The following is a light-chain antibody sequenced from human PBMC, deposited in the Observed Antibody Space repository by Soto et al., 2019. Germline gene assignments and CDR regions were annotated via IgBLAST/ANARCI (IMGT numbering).Light chain of an antibody. V-gene: IGLV2-23*02. J-gene: IGLJ1*01. Sequence: QSVLTQPASVSGSPGQSITISCTGTSSDVGSYNLVSWYQQHPGKAPKLMIYEVSKRPSGVSNRFSGSKSGNTASLTISGLQAEDEADYYCCSDAGSSTYVFGTVTKVTV. CDR3: CSDAGSSTYV. CDR2: EVS. CDR1: SSDVGSYNL.